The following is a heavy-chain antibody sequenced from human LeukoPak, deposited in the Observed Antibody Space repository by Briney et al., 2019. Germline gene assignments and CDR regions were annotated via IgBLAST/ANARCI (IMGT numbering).Heavy chain of an antibody. CDR3: ARVRGYSYGLAFDI. D-gene: IGHD5-18*01. J-gene: IGHJ3*02. CDR1: WTFTGYY. V-gene: IGHV1-2*02. Sequence: WTFTGYYXXXXXQAXXQGRXXXXWINPDSGGTNYAPKFQGRVTMPRDTSISTAYMELSRLRSDDTAVYYCARVRGYSYGLAFDIWGQGTMVTVSS. CDR2: INPDSGGT.